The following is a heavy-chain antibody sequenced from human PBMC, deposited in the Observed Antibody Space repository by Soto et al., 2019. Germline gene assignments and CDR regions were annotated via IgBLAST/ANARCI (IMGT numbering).Heavy chain of an antibody. J-gene: IGHJ4*02. CDR2: LSYDGSHN. Sequence: QVQLVESGGGVVQPGRSLRLSCAASGFTFSNSAMHWVRQTPDKGLAWVAFLSYDGSHNYYADSVKGRFTISRDNSKNTLYLQMNSLRVEDTAVYYCAKDRSTVFGVVTYYFDYWGQGTLVTVSS. CDR1: GFTFSNSA. V-gene: IGHV3-30*18. D-gene: IGHD3-3*01. CDR3: AKDRSTVFGVVTYYFDY.